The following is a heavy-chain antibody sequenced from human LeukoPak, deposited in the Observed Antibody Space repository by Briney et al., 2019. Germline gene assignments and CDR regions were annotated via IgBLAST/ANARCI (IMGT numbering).Heavy chain of an antibody. Sequence: GGSLRLSCAASKFTFSNYAMHWVRQAPGKGLEWVAVISYDGNNKFYADSVKGRFTISRDNSKNTLYLQMDSLRAEDTAVYYCARRYSWNDAAAFDIWGQGTTVTVSS. CDR2: ISYDGNNK. CDR3: ARRYSWNDAAAFDI. CDR1: KFTFSNYA. D-gene: IGHD1-1*01. V-gene: IGHV3-30-3*01. J-gene: IGHJ3*02.